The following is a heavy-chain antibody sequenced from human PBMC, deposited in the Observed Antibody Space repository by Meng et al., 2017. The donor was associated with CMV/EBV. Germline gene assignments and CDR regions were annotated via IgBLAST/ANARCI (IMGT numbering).Heavy chain of an antibody. D-gene: IGHD3-10*01. CDR2: ISSSSSTI. CDR3: ARDYYGSVGYYFDY. CDR1: GFTFSSYS. J-gene: IGHJ4*02. V-gene: IGHV3-48*04. Sequence: GGSLRLSCAASGFTFSSYSMNWVRQAPGKGLEWVSYISSSSSTIYYADSVKGRFTISRDNAKNSLYLQMNSLRAEDTAVYYCARDYYGSVGYYFDYWGQGTLVTVSS.